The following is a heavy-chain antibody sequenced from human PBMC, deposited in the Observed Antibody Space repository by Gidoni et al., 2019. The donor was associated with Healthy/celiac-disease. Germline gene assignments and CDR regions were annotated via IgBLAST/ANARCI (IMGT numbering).Heavy chain of an antibody. Sequence: EVQLLESGGGLVQPGGSLRLSCAASGFPFSSYAMSWVRQAPGKGLEWVSAISGSGGSTYYADSVKGRFTISRDNSKNTLYLQMNSLRAEDTAVYYCAKDKRDTAMVPGWFDPWGQGTLVTVSS. D-gene: IGHD5-18*01. CDR3: AKDKRDTAMVPGWFDP. CDR2: ISGSGGST. J-gene: IGHJ5*02. V-gene: IGHV3-23*01. CDR1: GFPFSSYA.